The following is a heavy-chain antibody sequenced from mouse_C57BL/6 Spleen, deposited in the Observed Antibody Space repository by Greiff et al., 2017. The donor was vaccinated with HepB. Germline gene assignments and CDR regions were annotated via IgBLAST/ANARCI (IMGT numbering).Heavy chain of an antibody. CDR2: IDPSDSYT. CDR3: ARLGRVDY. V-gene: IGHV1-69*01. CDR1: GYTFTSYW. J-gene: IGHJ2*01. D-gene: IGHD4-1*01. Sequence: QVQLQQSGAELVMPGASVKLSCKASGYTFTSYWMHWVKQRPGQGLEWIGEIDPSDSYTNYNQKFKGKSTLTVDKSSSTAYMQLSSLTSEDSAVYYCARLGRVDYWGQGTTLTVSS.